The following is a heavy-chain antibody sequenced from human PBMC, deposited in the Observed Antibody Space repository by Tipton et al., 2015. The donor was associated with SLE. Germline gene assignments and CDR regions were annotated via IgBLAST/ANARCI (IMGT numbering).Heavy chain of an antibody. D-gene: IGHD4-23*01. J-gene: IGHJ4*02. CDR1: GGPISGSF. CDR3: ARSNGNVGRFDY. Sequence: VKPSETLSLTCIVSGGPISGSFWSWIRQPPGKGLEWIGYIYYSGYTNYNPSLKSRVTMSLDTSKSQFSLRLSSVTAADTAMYYCARSNGNVGRFDYWGQGTLVTVSS. V-gene: IGHV4-59*01. CDR2: IYYSGYT.